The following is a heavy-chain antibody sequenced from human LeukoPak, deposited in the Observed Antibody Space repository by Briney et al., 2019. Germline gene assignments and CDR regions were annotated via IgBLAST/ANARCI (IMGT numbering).Heavy chain of an antibody. D-gene: IGHD5-18*01. J-gene: IGHJ4*02. V-gene: IGHV3-30-3*01. Sequence: GGSLRLSCAASGFTFSSYAMHWVRQAPGKGLEWVAVISYDGSNKYYADSVKGRFTISRDNSKNTLYLQMNSLRAEDTAVYYCAREEEPAMFDYWGQGTLVTVSS. CDR2: ISYDGSNK. CDR3: AREEEPAMFDY. CDR1: GFTFSSYA.